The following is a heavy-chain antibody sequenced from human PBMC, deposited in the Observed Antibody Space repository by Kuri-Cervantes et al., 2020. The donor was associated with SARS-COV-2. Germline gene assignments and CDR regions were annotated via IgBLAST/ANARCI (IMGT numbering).Heavy chain of an antibody. Sequence: LSLTCAASGFTFSDYYMSWIRQAPGKGLEWVSYISSSGSTIYYADSVKGRFTISRDNSKNTLYLQMNSLRAEDTAVYYCAKGIAVAGTGGFDYWGQGTLVTVSS. D-gene: IGHD6-19*01. J-gene: IGHJ4*02. CDR1: GFTFSDYY. V-gene: IGHV3-11*04. CDR3: AKGIAVAGTGGFDY. CDR2: ISSSGSTI.